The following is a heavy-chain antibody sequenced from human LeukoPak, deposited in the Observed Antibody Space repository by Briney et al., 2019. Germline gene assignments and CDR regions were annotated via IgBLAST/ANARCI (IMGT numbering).Heavy chain of an antibody. CDR2: INPSGGST. Sequence: ASVKVSCKASGYTFTTYYIHWVRQAPGQGLEWMGIINPSGGSTSYAQKFQGRVTMTRDTSTSTVYMEVSSLRSEDTAVYYCARVNGQQLAIDYWGQGTLVTVSS. D-gene: IGHD6-13*01. J-gene: IGHJ4*02. CDR3: ARVNGQQLAIDY. V-gene: IGHV1-46*01. CDR1: GYTFTTYY.